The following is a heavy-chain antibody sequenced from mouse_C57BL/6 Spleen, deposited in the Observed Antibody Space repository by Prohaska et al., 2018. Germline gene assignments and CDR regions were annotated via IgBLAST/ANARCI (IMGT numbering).Heavy chain of an antibody. CDR2: INPSSGYT. CDR1: GYTFTSYT. V-gene: IGHV1-4*01. J-gene: IGHJ3*01. Sequence: QVQLQQSGAELARPGASVKMSCKASGYTFTSYTMHWVKQRPGQGLEWIGYINPSSGYTKYNQKFKDKATLTADKSSSTAYMQLSSLTSEDSAVYYCARGEGPVAWFAYWGQGTLVTVSA. CDR3: ARGEGPVAWFAY.